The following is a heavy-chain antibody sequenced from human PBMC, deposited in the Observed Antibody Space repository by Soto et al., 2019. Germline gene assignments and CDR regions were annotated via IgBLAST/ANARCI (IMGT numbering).Heavy chain of an antibody. D-gene: IGHD2-15*01. CDR1: GLTFSSHW. V-gene: IGHV3-74*01. Sequence: EVQLVESGGDLVQPGGSLRLSCAASGLTFSSHWMHWVRQAPGKGLVWVSHINGDGSTTRYADSVKGRFPISRDNAKNTLYLKMNSLRAEDPAVYYCAIYSGVWGQGTTVTVSS. CDR2: INGDGSTT. J-gene: IGHJ6*02. CDR3: AIYSGV.